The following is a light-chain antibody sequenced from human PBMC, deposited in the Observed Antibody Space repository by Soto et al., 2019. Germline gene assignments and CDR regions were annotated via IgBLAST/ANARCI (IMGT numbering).Light chain of an antibody. J-gene: IGKJ2*01. V-gene: IGKV2-28*01. CDR3: MQALHIPPL. Sequence: DFVVTQSPLSLPVTPGEPASISCRSSQSLLHSNGYNYLDWYLQKPGQSRQLLIYFSSNRASGVPDRFSGSGSGTDFTLKISRVEAEDVGIYYCMQALHIPPLFGQGTKLEIK. CDR2: FSS. CDR1: QSLLHSNGYNY.